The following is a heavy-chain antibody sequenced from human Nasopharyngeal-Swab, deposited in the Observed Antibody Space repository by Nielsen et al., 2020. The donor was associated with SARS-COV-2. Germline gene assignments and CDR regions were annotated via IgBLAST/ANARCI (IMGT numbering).Heavy chain of an antibody. V-gene: IGHV4-39*01. D-gene: IGHD4-17*01. CDR2: IYYSGST. Sequence: LSCTVSGGSISSSSYYWGWIRQPPGKGLEWIGSIYYSGSTYYNPSLKSRVTISVDTSKNQFSLKLSSVTAADTAVYYCARGTVTTLNIDYWGQGTLVTVSS. J-gene: IGHJ4*02. CDR3: ARGTVTTLNIDY. CDR1: GGSISSSSYY.